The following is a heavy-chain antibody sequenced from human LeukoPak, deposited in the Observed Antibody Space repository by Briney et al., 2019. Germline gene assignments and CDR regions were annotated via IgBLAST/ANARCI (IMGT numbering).Heavy chain of an antibody. CDR1: GFILRSYS. CDR2: SSSSGNYI. Sequence: PGGSLRLYCAASGFILRSYSMSWVRQAPGKGLEGVAFSSSSGNYIYYADSVKGRFIISRDNAKSSLDPQLNSLRAEDTALYYCARGQQLDYWGQGILVTVS. J-gene: IGHJ4*02. V-gene: IGHV3-21*01. CDR3: ARGQQLDY. D-gene: IGHD6-13*01.